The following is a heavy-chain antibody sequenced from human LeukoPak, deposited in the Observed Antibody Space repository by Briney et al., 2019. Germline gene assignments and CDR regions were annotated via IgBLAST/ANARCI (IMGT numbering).Heavy chain of an antibody. Sequence: KTSETLSLTCDVSGGSISSDNYSWNWIRQPPGKGLEWIGYIYHSGSTYYNPSLKSRVTMSVDRSKSQFSLKLSSVTAADTAVHYCARRLSFFDFWGQGTLVTVSS. J-gene: IGHJ4*02. D-gene: IGHD2-8*01. CDR3: ARRLSFFDF. CDR1: GGSISSDNYS. CDR2: IYHSGST. V-gene: IGHV4-30-2*01.